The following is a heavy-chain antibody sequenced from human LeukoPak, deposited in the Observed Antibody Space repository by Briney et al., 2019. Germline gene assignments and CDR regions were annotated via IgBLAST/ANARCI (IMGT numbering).Heavy chain of an antibody. CDR1: GGSISSDY. V-gene: IGHV4-59*08. Sequence: SETLSLTCTVSGGSISSDYWSWIRQPPGKGLEWIGYVYYSGIANYNPSLKSRVTISVGTSKNHFSLKLTSVTAADTAVYYCARVIGYCSSTSCFGYFDYWGQGTLVTVSS. D-gene: IGHD2-2*01. CDR2: VYYSGIA. J-gene: IGHJ4*02. CDR3: ARVIGYCSSTSCFGYFDY.